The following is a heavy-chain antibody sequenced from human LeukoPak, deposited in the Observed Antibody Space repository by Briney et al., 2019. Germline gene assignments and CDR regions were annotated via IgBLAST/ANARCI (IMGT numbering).Heavy chain of an antibody. J-gene: IGHJ4*02. V-gene: IGHV4-59*01. CDR2: IYYSGST. Sequence: SETLSLTCTVSGGSISSYYWSWIRQPPGKGLEWIGYIYYSGSTNYNPSLKSRVTISVDTSKNQFSLKLSSVTAADTAVYYCARERTTMVRGGYFDYWGQGTLVTVSS. CDR1: GGSISSYY. CDR3: ARERTTMVRGGYFDY. D-gene: IGHD3-10*01.